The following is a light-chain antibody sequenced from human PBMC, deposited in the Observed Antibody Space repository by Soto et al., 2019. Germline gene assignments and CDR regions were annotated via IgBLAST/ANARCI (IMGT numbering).Light chain of an antibody. V-gene: IGKV1-39*01. J-gene: IGKJ4*01. CDR2: AAS. Sequence: DIQMTQSPSSLSASVGDRVTITCRASQSISSYLNWYQQKPGKAPKLLIYAASSLQSGVPSRFSGSGYGPDFTLTISSLQPEDIATYYCQQSYSTPLTFGGGTKVEIK. CDR3: QQSYSTPLT. CDR1: QSISSY.